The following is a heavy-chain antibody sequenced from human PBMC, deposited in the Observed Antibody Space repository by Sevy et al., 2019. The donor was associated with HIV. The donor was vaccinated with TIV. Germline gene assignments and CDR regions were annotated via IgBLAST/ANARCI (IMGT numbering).Heavy chain of an antibody. Sequence: GGSLRLSCAASGFGFDTYGMSWVRQAPGKGLEWVSTINGNGRATYYADSVKDRFTISRDNSKKTLSLQMNSLRAEDTATYYCAKDGVVDITIFGLNIRHYWYFDVWGRGTLVTVSS. J-gene: IGHJ2*01. CDR3: AKDGVVDITIFGLNIRHYWYFDV. D-gene: IGHD3-3*01. CDR1: GFGFDTYG. V-gene: IGHV3-23*01. CDR2: INGNGRAT.